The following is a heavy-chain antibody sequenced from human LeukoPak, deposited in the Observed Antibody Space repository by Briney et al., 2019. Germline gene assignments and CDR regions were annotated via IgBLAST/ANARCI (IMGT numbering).Heavy chain of an antibody. CDR1: GYTFTSYG. J-gene: IGHJ6*02. D-gene: IGHD1-26*01. CDR3: ARDRWELRYNYYYGMDV. V-gene: IGHV1-18*01. Sequence: ASVKVSCKASGYTFTSYGISWVRQAPGQGLEWMGWISAYNGNTNYAQKLQGRVTMTTDTSTSTAYMELRSLRSDDTAVYYCARDRWELRYNYYYGMDVWGQGTTVTVSS. CDR2: ISAYNGNT.